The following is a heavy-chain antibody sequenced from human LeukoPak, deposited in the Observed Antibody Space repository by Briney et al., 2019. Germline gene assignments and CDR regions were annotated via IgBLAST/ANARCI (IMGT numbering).Heavy chain of an antibody. V-gene: IGHV1-2*02. CDR3: AKYLRRSSWGYCYYYYMDV. CDR2: INPNSGGT. J-gene: IGHJ6*03. CDR1: GYTFTGYY. D-gene: IGHD6-13*01. Sequence: ASVKVSCKASGYTFTGYYMRWVRQAPGQGLEWMGWINPNSGGTNYAQKFQGRVTMTRDTSISTAYMELSRLRSDDTAVYYCAKYLRRSSWGYCYYYYMDVWGKGTTVTVSS.